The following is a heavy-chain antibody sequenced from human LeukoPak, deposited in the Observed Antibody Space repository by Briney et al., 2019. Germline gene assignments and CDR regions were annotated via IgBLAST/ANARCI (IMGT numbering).Heavy chain of an antibody. Sequence: ASVKVSCKASGYTFTIYGISWVRQAPGQGLEWMGWISAYNGNTNYAQKLQGRVTMTTDTSTSTAYMELRSLRSDDTAVYYCARGLRDTAMAYYYYMDVWGKGTTVTVSS. CDR3: ARGLRDTAMAYYYYMDV. J-gene: IGHJ6*03. V-gene: IGHV1-18*01. CDR2: ISAYNGNT. D-gene: IGHD5-18*01. CDR1: GYTFTIYG.